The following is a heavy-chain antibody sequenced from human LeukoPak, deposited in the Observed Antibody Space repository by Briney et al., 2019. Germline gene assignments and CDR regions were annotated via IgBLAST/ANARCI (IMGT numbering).Heavy chain of an antibody. CDR2: MCGTAGCT. J-gene: IGHJ4*02. Sequence: GGSLTLSCQASGFTFYMYAMSWVRQAPGEGLEWVASMCGTAGCTFYPDSVKGRFTISRDNSKNTLYLQMNSLRAEDTAVYYCAREGVGASFDYWGQGTLVTVSS. CDR3: AREGVGASFDY. CDR1: GFTFYMYA. D-gene: IGHD1-26*01. V-gene: IGHV3-23*01.